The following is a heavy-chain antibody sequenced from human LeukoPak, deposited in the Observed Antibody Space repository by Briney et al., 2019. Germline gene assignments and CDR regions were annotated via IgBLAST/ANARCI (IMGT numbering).Heavy chain of an antibody. CDR2: ISSLSGSI. CDR1: GFTFGSYS. CDR3: ARNGPHGSVGGDY. Sequence: PGGSLRLSCAASGFTFGSYSMNWVRQAPGEGLEWVSYISSLSGSIYYADSVKGRFTISRDNAKNSLYLQMNSLRAEDTAVYYCARNGPHGSVGGDYWGQGTLVTVSS. J-gene: IGHJ4*02. D-gene: IGHD2-8*01. V-gene: IGHV3-48*04.